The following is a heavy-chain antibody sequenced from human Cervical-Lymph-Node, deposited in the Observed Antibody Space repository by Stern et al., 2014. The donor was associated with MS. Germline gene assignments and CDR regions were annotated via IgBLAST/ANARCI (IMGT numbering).Heavy chain of an antibody. J-gene: IGHJ6*02. CDR3: ARRGMDV. CDR1: GYSFNIYW. Sequence: MQLVQSGAEVKKPGESLTISCKGFGYSFNIYWIACVRQRPGQGLEWMGIIYPDDSDTGYSPSFQGQVTFSVDKSISTAYLQWSSLKPSDTATYFCARRGMDVWGQGTSVTVSS. CDR2: IYPDDSDT. V-gene: IGHV5-51*01.